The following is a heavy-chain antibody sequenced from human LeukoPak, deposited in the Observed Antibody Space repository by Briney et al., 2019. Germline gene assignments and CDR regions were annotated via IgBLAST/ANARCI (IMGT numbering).Heavy chain of an antibody. CDR1: GGSFSGYY. CDR2: INHSGST. CDR3: ARSRRMYSSGLAYFQH. V-gene: IGHV4-34*01. J-gene: IGHJ1*01. Sequence: SETLSLTCAVYGGSFSGYYWSWIRQPPGKGLEWIGEINHSGSTNYNPSLKSRVTISVDTSKNQFSLKLSSVTAADTAVYYCARSRRMYSSGLAYFQHWGQGTLVTVSS. D-gene: IGHD6-25*01.